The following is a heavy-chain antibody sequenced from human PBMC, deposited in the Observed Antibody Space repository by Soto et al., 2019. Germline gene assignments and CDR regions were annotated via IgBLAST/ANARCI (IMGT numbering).Heavy chain of an antibody. CDR2: ISGSGGST. CDR1: GFTFSSYA. D-gene: IGHD3-16*02. CDR3: AGGPGRGVIVIRFDY. J-gene: IGHJ4*02. V-gene: IGHV3-23*01. Sequence: GGSLRLSCAASGFTFSSYAMSWVRQAPGKGLEWVSAISGSGGSTYYADSVKGRFTISRDNSKNTLYLQMNSLRAEDTAVYYCAGGPGRGVIVIRFDYWGQGTLVTVSS.